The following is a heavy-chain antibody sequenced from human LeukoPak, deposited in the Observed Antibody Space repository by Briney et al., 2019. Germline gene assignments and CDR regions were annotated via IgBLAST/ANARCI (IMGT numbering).Heavy chain of an antibody. J-gene: IGHJ5*02. CDR3: ARSTGEGFDL. CDR1: GFTVSSSY. CDR2: IYSGGST. D-gene: IGHD4-11*01. Sequence: GGSLRLSCAASGFTVSSSYMSWVRQAPGKGLEWVSVIYSGGSTYYADSVKGRFTISRDNAKNTLYLQMDSLRDEDTAMYYCARSTGEGFDLWGQGTLVTVSS. V-gene: IGHV3-53*01.